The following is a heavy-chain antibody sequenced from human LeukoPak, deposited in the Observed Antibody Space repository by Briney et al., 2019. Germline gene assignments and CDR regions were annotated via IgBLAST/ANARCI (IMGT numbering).Heavy chain of an antibody. CDR2: IYYSGST. CDR1: GRSISSYY. J-gene: IGHJ4*02. Sequence: PSETLSLTCTVSGRSISSYYWSWIRQPPGKGLEWIGYIYYSGSTNYNPSLKSRVTISVDTSKNQFSLKLSSVTAADTAVYYCASREIVGASTFAYWGQGTLVTVSS. CDR3: ASREIVGASTFAY. D-gene: IGHD1-26*01. V-gene: IGHV4-59*01.